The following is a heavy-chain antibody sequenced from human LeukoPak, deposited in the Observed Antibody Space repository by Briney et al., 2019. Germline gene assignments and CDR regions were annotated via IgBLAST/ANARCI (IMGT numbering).Heavy chain of an antibody. CDR1: GFTVSSTY. CDR2: IHSGGNA. J-gene: IGHJ4*02. CDR3: ARSLWPEDY. D-gene: IGHD3-16*02. Sequence: PGGSLRLSCAASGFTVSSTYMSWVRQAPGKGLEWVSVIHSGGNAYYADSLKGRFTISRDNSKNTLYLQMNSLRAEDTAVYYCARSLWPEDYWGQGTLVTVSS. V-gene: IGHV3-53*01.